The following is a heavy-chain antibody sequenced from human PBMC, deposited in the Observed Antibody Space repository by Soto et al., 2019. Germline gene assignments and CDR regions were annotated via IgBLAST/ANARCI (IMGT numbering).Heavy chain of an antibody. CDR1: GYSFTSYW. D-gene: IGHD3-9*01. CDR2: IYPGDSDT. J-gene: IGHJ4*02. CDR3: ARHRPRYYDILTGYYKGPDY. V-gene: IGHV5-51*01. Sequence: GASLKISCKGSGYSFTSYWIGWVRQMPGKGLEWMGIIYPGDSDTRYSPSFQGQVTISADKSISTAYLQWSSLKASDTAMYYCARHRPRYYDILTGYYKGPDYWGQGTLVTVS.